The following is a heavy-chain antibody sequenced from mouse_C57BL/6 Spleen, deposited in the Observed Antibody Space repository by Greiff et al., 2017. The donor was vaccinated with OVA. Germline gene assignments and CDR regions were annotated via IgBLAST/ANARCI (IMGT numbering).Heavy chain of an antibody. CDR2: IDPSDSYT. CDR3: ARCWRAPYYFDY. CDR1: GYTFTSYW. D-gene: IGHD3-3*01. V-gene: IGHV1-69*01. J-gene: IGHJ2*01. Sequence: QVQLQQPGAELVMPGASVKLSCKASGYTFTSYWMHWVKQRPGQGLEWIGEIDPSDSYTNYNQKFKGKSTLTVDKSSSTAYMQLSSLTSEDSAVDYCARCWRAPYYFDYWGQGTTLTVSS.